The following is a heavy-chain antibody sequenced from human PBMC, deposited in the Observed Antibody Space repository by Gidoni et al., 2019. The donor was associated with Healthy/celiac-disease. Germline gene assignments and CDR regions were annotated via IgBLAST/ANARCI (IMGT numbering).Heavy chain of an antibody. Sequence: QVQLQESGPGLVKPSGTLSLTCAVSGGSISSSNWWCWVRQPPGKGLEWIGEIYHSGSTNYNPSLKRRVTISVDKSKNQFSLKLSSVTAADTAVYYCAGPYYDYIWGSYRGGDAFDIWGQGTMVTVSS. J-gene: IGHJ3*02. CDR2: IYHSGST. V-gene: IGHV4-4*02. CDR1: GGSISSSNW. CDR3: AGPYYDYIWGSYRGGDAFDI. D-gene: IGHD3-16*02.